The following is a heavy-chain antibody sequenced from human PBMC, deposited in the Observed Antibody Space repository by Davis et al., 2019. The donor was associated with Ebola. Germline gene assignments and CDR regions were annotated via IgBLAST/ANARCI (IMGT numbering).Heavy chain of an antibody. CDR3: VKDSPAVN. CDR2: IKSKTDGGTT. J-gene: IGHJ4*02. Sequence: GGSLRLSCAASGFTFSSCAMTWVRQAPGKGLEWVGRIKSKTDGGTTDYAAPVKGRFTISRDNSKNTLYLQMSSLRPEDTAVYYCVKDSPAVNWGQGTLVTVSS. V-gene: IGHV3-15*05. CDR1: GFTFSSCA.